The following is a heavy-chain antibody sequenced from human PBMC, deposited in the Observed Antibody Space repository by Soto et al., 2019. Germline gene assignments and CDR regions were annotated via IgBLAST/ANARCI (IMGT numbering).Heavy chain of an antibody. Sequence: SETLSLTCSVSGGSITDNYWTLIRQSQGKGLEWVGYIYYTGITNYNPSLKRRVTISLDRSKNQFSLKLDSVTAADTAVYYCARALDYDFWGGRNWFDPWGQGTLVTVSS. CDR3: ARALDYDFWGGRNWFDP. J-gene: IGHJ5*02. CDR1: GGSITDNY. D-gene: IGHD3-3*01. CDR2: IYYTGIT. V-gene: IGHV4-59*01.